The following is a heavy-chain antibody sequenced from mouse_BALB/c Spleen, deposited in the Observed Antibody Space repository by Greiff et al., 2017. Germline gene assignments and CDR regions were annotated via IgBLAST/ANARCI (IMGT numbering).Heavy chain of an antibody. D-gene: IGHD2-1*01. CDR1: GFTFSSFG. J-gene: IGHJ4*01. CDR3: ARDGNYLDYAMDY. Sequence: EVKLVESGGGLVQPGGSRKLSCAASGFTFSSFGMHWVRQAPEKGLEWVAYISSGSSTIYYADTVKGRFTISRDNPKNTLFLQMTSLRSEDTAMYYCARDGNYLDYAMDYWGQGTSVTVSS. CDR2: ISSGSSTI. V-gene: IGHV5-17*02.